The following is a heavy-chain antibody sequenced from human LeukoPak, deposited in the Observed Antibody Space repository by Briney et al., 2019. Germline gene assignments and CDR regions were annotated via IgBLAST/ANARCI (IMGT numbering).Heavy chain of an antibody. D-gene: IGHD4-17*01. CDR2: ISSSGSTI. Sequence: GGSLRLSCAASGFTFSSYEMNWVRQAPGKGLEWVSYISSSGSTIYYADSVKGRFTISRDNAKNSLYLQMNSLRAEDTAVYYCARDAAVTTYDYWGQGTLVTVSS. CDR1: GFTFSSYE. CDR3: ARDAAVTTYDY. J-gene: IGHJ4*02. V-gene: IGHV3-48*03.